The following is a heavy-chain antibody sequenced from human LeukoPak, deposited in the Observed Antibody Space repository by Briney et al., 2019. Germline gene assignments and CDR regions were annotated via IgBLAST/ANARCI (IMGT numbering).Heavy chain of an antibody. Sequence: GGSLRLSCAASGFTFSSYAMSWVRQAPGKGLEWVSAISGSGGSTYYADSVKGRFTISRDNSKNTLYLQMNSLRAEDTAVYYCAKDQGYYYDSSGYYYTHAFDIWGQGTMVTVSS. CDR2: ISGSGGST. CDR3: AKDQGYYYDSSGYYYTHAFDI. CDR1: GFTFSSYA. D-gene: IGHD3-22*01. V-gene: IGHV3-23*01. J-gene: IGHJ3*02.